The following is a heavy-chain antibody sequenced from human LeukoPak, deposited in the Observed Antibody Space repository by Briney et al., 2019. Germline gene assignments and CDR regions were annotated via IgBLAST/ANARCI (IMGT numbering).Heavy chain of an antibody. D-gene: IGHD1-14*01. CDR3: AKALTRKWSYGAFDI. CDR2: IRYDGSNK. J-gene: IGHJ3*02. CDR1: GFTFSSYG. V-gene: IGHV3-30*02. Sequence: GGSLRLSCAASGFTFSSYGMHWVRQAPGKGLEWVAFIRYDGSNKYYADSVKGRFTISRDNSKNTLYLQMNSLRAEDTAVYYCAKALTRKWSYGAFDIWGQGTMVTVSS.